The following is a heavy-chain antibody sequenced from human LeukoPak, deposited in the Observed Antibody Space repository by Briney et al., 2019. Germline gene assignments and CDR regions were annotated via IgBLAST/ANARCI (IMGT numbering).Heavy chain of an antibody. CDR2: INTDTGNP. V-gene: IGHV7-4-1*02. D-gene: IGHD1-26*01. Sequence: WASVKVSFKTSGYPFTKYAINWVRPAPGQGLEWMGWINTDTGNPTYAQGFTGRFVFSLDTSVNTAYLQITSLKAEDTAVYYCARTYSGSYSVDSWGQGTLVTVSS. CDR3: ARTYSGSYSVDS. CDR1: GYPFTKYA. J-gene: IGHJ5*01.